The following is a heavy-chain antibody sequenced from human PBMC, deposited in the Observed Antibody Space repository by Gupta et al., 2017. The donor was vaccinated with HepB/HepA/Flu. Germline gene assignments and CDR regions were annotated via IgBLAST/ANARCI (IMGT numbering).Heavy chain of an antibody. CDR3: ARWGGIAHELDY. CDR2: INHNSAGT. V-gene: IGHV1-2*04. CDR1: GYSFTGQH. Sequence: QVQLVQSGAEVRKPGASVKVSCKASGYSFTGQHIHWVRQAPGQGLEWMGWINHNSAGTNESQKFQDCVTMSRDTAISTSYMELRRMKYEATAIYYWARWGGIAHELDYWGQGTLVTVSS. D-gene: IGHD6-13*01. J-gene: IGHJ4*02.